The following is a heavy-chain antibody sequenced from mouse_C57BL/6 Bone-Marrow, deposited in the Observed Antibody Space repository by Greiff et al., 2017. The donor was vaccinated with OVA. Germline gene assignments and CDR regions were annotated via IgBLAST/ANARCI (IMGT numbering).Heavy chain of an antibody. CDR2: IDPSDSYT. J-gene: IGHJ2*01. Sequence: QVQLQQPGAELVMPGASVKLSCKASGYTFTSYWMHWVKQRPGQGLEWIGEIDPSDSYTNYNQKFKGKSTLTVDKSSSTAYMQLSSLTSEDSAVYYCAREHLWPHYFDYWGQGTTLTVSS. V-gene: IGHV1-69*01. D-gene: IGHD1-1*01. CDR3: AREHLWPHYFDY. CDR1: GYTFTSYW.